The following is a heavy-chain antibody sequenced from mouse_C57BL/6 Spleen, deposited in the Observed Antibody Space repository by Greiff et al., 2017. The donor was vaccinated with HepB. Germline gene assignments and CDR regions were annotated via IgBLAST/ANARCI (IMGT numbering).Heavy chain of an antibody. CDR3: ATYSNYSRDYAMDY. D-gene: IGHD2-5*01. CDR2: FHPYNDDT. Sequence: QVQLKESGAELVKPGASVKMSCKASGYTFTTYPIEWMKQNHGKSLEWIGNFHPYNDDTKYNEKFKGKATLTVEKSSSTVYLELSRLTSDDSAVYYCATYSNYSRDYAMDYWGQGTSVTVSS. CDR1: GYTFTTYP. V-gene: IGHV1-47*01. J-gene: IGHJ4*01.